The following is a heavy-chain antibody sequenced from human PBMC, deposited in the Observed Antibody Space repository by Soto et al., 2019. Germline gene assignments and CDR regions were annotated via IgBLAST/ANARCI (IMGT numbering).Heavy chain of an antibody. CDR3: AKCGSGWNYYFDY. V-gene: IGHV3-23*01. CDR2: ISGSGGST. Sequence: EVQLLESGGGLVQPGGSLRLSCAASGFTFSSYAMSWVRQAPGKGLEWVSAISGSGGSTYYADSVKGRFTISRDNSKNTLYLQMNSRRAEDTAVYYCAKCGSGWNYYFDYWGQGTLVTVSS. J-gene: IGHJ4*02. D-gene: IGHD6-19*01. CDR1: GFTFSSYA.